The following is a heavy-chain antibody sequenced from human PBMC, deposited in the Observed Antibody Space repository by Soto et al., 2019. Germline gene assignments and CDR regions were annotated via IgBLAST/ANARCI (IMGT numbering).Heavy chain of an antibody. J-gene: IGHJ5*02. CDR1: GDSINNSHW. CDR2: TYHSGTT. Sequence: QVQLQESGPGLVQPSGTLSLTCAVSGDSINNSHWWRWVRQTPGKGLEWIGATYHSGTTNYNPSLKTRVTISIDKSKNQFSLKMNSATAADTAVYYCAREVNSIPARVPNWFDPWGQVTLVTVAS. CDR3: AREVNSIPARVPNWFDP. D-gene: IGHD3-3*02. V-gene: IGHV4-4*02.